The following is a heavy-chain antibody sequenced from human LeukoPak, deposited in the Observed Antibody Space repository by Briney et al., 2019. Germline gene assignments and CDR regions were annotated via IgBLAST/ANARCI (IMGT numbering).Heavy chain of an antibody. CDR2: IYHSGST. D-gene: IGHD3-22*01. CDR3: ARDASTMIVVGTFDY. Sequence: PSETLSLTCTVSGGSISSSSYYWGWIRQPPGKGLEWIGSIYHSGSTYYNPSLKSRVTISVDTSKNQFSLKLSSVTAADTAVYYCARDASTMIVVGTFDYWGQGTLVTVSS. J-gene: IGHJ4*02. CDR1: GGSISSSSYY. V-gene: IGHV4-39*07.